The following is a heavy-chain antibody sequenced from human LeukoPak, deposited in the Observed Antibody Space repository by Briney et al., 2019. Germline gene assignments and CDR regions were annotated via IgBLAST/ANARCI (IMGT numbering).Heavy chain of an antibody. CDR1: GYSFTSYW. D-gene: IGHD3-16*01. CDR3: SRHEGEGPDAFDI. Sequence: GESLKISCKGSGYSFTSYWISWVRQMPGKGLEWMGRIDPSDSYTNYSPSFQGHVTISADKSISTAYLQWSSLKASDTAMYYCSRHEGEGPDAFDIWGQGTMVTVSS. CDR2: IDPSDSYT. J-gene: IGHJ3*02. V-gene: IGHV5-10-1*01.